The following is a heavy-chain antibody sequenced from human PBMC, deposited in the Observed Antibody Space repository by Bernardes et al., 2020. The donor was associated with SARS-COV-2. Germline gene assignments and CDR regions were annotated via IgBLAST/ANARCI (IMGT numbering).Heavy chain of an antibody. Sequence: ASVKVSWKVSGYTLTELSMHWVRQAPGKGLEWMGGFDPEDGETIYAQKFQGRVTMTEDTSTDTAYMELSSLRSEDTAVYYCATARVAGTSDWFDPWGQGTLVTVSS. D-gene: IGHD2-15*01. CDR3: ATARVAGTSDWFDP. J-gene: IGHJ5*02. CDR2: FDPEDGET. V-gene: IGHV1-24*01. CDR1: GYTLTELS.